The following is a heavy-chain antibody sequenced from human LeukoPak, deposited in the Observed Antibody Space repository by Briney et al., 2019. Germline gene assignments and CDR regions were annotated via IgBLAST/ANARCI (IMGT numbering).Heavy chain of an antibody. J-gene: IGHJ6*02. CDR2: INPNSGGT. D-gene: IGHD3-10*01. CDR1: GYTFTGYY. CDR3: ARERAGGWFGELLSPHYYYGMNV. V-gene: IGHV1-2*02. Sequence: GASVKVSCKASGYTFTGYYMHWVRQAPGQGLEWMGWINPNSGGTNYAQKFQGRVTMTRDTSISTAYMELSRLRSDDTAVYYCARERAGGWFGELLSPHYYYGMNVWGQGTTVTVSS.